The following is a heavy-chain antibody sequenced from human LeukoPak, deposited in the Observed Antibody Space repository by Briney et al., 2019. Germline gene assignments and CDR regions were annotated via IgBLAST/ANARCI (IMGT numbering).Heavy chain of an antibody. CDR2: ISYDGSNK. CDR3: ARGQRAGRGSSWSD. CDR1: GFTFSSYA. Sequence: GGSLRLSCAASGFTFSSYAMHWVHQAPGKGLEWVAVISYDGSNKYYADSVKGRFTISRDNSKNTLYLQMNSLRAEDTAVYYCARGQRAGRGSSWSDWGQGTLVTVSS. D-gene: IGHD6-13*01. J-gene: IGHJ4*02. V-gene: IGHV3-30*04.